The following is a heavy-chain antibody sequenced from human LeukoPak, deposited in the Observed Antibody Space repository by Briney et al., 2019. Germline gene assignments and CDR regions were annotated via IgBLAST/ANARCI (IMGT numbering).Heavy chain of an antibody. D-gene: IGHD6-19*01. J-gene: IGHJ4*02. CDR3: ARRVADHFDY. CDR2: MNHNSGNA. V-gene: IGHV1-8*01. CDR1: GYTFTNYN. Sequence: ASLKVSCKASGYTFTNYNIHWVRQASGHGLEWMGGMNHNSGNADSTQKFQGKLSMTSDTSVSTAYMELTSLRSDDTAVYYCARRVADHFDYWGQGTLVTVSS.